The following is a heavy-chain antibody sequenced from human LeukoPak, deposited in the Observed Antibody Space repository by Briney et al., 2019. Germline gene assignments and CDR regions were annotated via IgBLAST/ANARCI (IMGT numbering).Heavy chain of an antibody. D-gene: IGHD3-16*01. CDR3: ARDLGGVEANWFDP. Sequence: SETLSLTCTVSGGSISSYYWSWIRQPPGKGLEWIGYIYYSGSTNYNPSLKSRVTISVDTSKNQSSLKLSSVTAADTAVYYCARDLGGVEANWFDPWGQGTLVTVSS. CDR2: IYYSGST. V-gene: IGHV4-59*01. J-gene: IGHJ5*02. CDR1: GGSISSYY.